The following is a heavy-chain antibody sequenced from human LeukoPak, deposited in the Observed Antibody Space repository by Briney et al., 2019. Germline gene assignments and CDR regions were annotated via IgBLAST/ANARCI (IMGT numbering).Heavy chain of an antibody. J-gene: IGHJ6*03. D-gene: IGHD6-6*01. CDR2: INPNSGGT. CDR1: GYTFTGYY. Sequence: ASVKVSCKASGYTFTGYYMHWVRQAPGQGLEWMGWINPNSGGTNYAQKFQGRVTMTRDTSISTAYMELSRLRSDDTAVYYCATNVLAARRVRPYYYYMDVWGKGTTVTVSS. CDR3: ATNVLAARRVRPYYYYMDV. V-gene: IGHV1-2*02.